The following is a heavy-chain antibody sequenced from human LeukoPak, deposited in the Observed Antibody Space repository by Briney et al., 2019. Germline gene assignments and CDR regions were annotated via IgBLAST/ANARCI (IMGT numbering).Heavy chain of an antibody. Sequence: GGSLRLSCAGSGFTFDDYAIHWVRQAPGKGLEWVSGISWNSKYIVYADSVKGRFTISRDNAKNSLYLQMNSLRTEDTALYYCARDMRGSSRNDAFDVWGQGTMVTVSS. CDR2: ISWNSKYI. D-gene: IGHD1-26*01. V-gene: IGHV3-9*01. CDR3: ARDMRGSSRNDAFDV. J-gene: IGHJ3*01. CDR1: GFTFDDYA.